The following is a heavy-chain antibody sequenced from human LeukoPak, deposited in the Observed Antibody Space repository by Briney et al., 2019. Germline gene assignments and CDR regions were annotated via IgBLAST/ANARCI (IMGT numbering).Heavy chain of an antibody. CDR3: ATSFGPVIAAAGTGAD. CDR1: DDSITMYY. D-gene: IGHD6-13*01. Sequence: SETLSLTCSVSDDSITMYYWTWIRQPPGKGLEWIGYVDHTGSTNFNPSLKSRVTLSVDTSKNQFSLKLSSVTAADTAVYYCATSFGPVIAAAGTGADWGQGTLVTVSS. V-gene: IGHV4-59*08. J-gene: IGHJ4*02. CDR2: VDHTGST.